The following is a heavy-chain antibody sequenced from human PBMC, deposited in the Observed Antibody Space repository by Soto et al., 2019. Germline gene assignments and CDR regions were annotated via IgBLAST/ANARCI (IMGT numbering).Heavy chain of an antibody. J-gene: IGHJ6*03. CDR1: GFTFSSYA. D-gene: IGHD6-19*01. V-gene: IGHV3-23*01. Sequence: GGSLRLSCAASGFTFSSYAMSWVRQAPGKGLEWVSAISGSGGSTYYADSVKGRFTISRDNSKNTLYLQMNSLRAEDTAVYDCAKDLYPPEYSSGWYSARYYYYMDVWGKGTTVTVSS. CDR3: AKDLYPPEYSSGWYSARYYYYMDV. CDR2: ISGSGGST.